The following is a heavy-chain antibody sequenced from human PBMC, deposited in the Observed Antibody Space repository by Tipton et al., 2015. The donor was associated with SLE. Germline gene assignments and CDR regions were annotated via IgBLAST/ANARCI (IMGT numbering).Heavy chain of an antibody. CDR2: INHSGST. J-gene: IGHJ4*02. V-gene: IGHV4-34*01. D-gene: IGHD3-22*01. Sequence: LRLSCAVYGGSFSGYYWSWIRQPPGKGLEWIGEINHSGSTNYNPSLKSRVTISVDTSKNQFSLKLSSVTAADTAVYYCARGASSGYYYFDYWGQGTLVTVSS. CDR3: ARGASSGYYYFDY. CDR1: GGSFSGYY.